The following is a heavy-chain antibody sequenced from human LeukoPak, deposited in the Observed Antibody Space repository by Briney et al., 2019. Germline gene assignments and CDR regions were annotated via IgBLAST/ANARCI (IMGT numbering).Heavy chain of an antibody. Sequence: GGSLRLSCAQPGDISSDASFYAGRQAPGKGLEWVAAIWSDATNMFYANSVKGRFFIQRDDYQNTVYLEMSSLRAEDTALYYSAQSAPTFFGYSNFFQYWGQGSLVSVSS. V-gene: IGHV3-33*01. J-gene: IGHJ4*02. CDR3: AQSAPTFFGYSNFFQY. CDR2: IWSDATNM. CDR1: GDISSDAS. D-gene: IGHD4-11*01.